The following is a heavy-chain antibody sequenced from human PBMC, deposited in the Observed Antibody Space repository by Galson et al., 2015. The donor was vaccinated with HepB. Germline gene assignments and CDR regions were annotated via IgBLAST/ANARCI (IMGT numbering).Heavy chain of an antibody. CDR2: IYHSGST. J-gene: IGHJ4*02. CDR3: ARRTVTAMVT. D-gene: IGHD5-18*01. Sequence: QSGAEVKKPGESLRISCTGSGYSFTSYWITWVRQMPGKGLEWIGEIYHSGSTNYNPSLKSRVTISVDKSKNQFSLKLSSVTAADTAVYYCARRTVTAMVTWGQGTLVTVSS. CDR1: GYSFTSYW. V-gene: IGHV5-10-1*01.